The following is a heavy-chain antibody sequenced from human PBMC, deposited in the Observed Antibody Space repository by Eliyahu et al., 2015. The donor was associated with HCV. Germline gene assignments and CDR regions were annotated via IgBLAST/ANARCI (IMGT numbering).Heavy chain of an antibody. CDR2: INPNSGGT. Sequence: KASGYTFTGYYMHWVRQAPGQGLEWMGWINPNSGGTNYAQKFQGRVTMTRDTSISTAYMELSRLRSDDTAVYYCARDLGDSYGYRLLGYWGQGTLVTVSS. CDR1: GYTFTGYY. V-gene: IGHV1-2*02. CDR3: ARDLGDSYGYRLLGY. D-gene: IGHD5-18*01. J-gene: IGHJ4*02.